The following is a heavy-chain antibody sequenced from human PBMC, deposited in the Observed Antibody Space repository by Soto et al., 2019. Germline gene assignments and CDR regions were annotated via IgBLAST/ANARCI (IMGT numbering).Heavy chain of an antibody. CDR3: AIDRLNNAYNTFFDY. V-gene: IGHV3-74*01. J-gene: IGHJ4*02. Sequence: PGGSLRLSCAASGFTFSNSWMHWVRQAPGKGLVWLSHINADGSSIRYADSVRGRLTISRDNAKNTLFLQMSSLTAEDTAVYFCAIDRLNNAYNTFFDYWGQGTLVTVS. D-gene: IGHD1-1*01. CDR1: GFTFSNSW. CDR2: INADGSSI.